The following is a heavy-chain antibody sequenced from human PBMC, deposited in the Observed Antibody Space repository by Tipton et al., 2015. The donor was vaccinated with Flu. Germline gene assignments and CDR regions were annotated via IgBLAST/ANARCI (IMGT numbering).Heavy chain of an antibody. CDR2: IYYSGST. Sequence: TLSLTCTVSGGSISSSAYYWGWIRQTPGKGLEWIRNIYYSGSTFYNPSLKSRVTISLDKSTNQFSLRLSSVTAADTAIYYCAIDDFGSSWYGYWGQGSLVTVSS. J-gene: IGHJ4*02. D-gene: IGHD6-13*01. V-gene: IGHV4-39*07. CDR1: GGSISSSAYY. CDR3: AIDDFGSSWYGY.